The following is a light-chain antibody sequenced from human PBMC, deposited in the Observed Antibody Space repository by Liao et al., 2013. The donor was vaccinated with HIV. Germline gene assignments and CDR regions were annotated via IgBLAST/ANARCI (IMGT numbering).Light chain of an antibody. CDR2: QDI. CDR3: QAWDSSIV. CDR1: NIGSKS. V-gene: IGLV3-21*01. J-gene: IGLJ2*01. Sequence: SYVLTQPPSVSVAPGKTARITCGGNNIGSKSVHWYQQKPGQAPVLVIFQDIKRPSGIPERFSGSNSGNTATLTISGTQAMDEADYYCQAWDSSIVFGGGTKLTVL.